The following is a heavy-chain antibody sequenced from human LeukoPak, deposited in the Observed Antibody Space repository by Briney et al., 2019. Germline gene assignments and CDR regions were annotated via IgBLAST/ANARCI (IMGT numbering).Heavy chain of an antibody. J-gene: IGHJ4*02. V-gene: IGHV3-15*01. CDR2: IKSKSDGGTT. CDR3: ATYNYGAAYS. Sequence: AGGSLRLSCAASGLTFSNAWMSWVRQAPGKGLEWVGRIKSKSDGGTTEYAARVKGRFSISRDDSENTLYLQVSGLKTEDTAVYYCATYNYGAAYSWGRGTLVTVSS. CDR1: GLTFSNAW. D-gene: IGHD4-17*01.